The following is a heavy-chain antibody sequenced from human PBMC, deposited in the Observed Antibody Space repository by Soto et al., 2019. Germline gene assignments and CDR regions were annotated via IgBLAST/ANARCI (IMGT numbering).Heavy chain of an antibody. CDR1: GFTFDDYA. CDR2: ISWNSGSI. D-gene: IGHD4-17*01. V-gene: IGHV3-9*01. Sequence: GGSLRLSCAASGFTFDDYAMHWVRQAPGKGLEWVSGISWNSGSIGYADPVKGRFTISRDNAKNSLYLQMNSLRAEDTALYYCAKDFLRASGDYDYYYYMDVWGKGTTVTVSS. CDR3: AKDFLRASGDYDYYYYMDV. J-gene: IGHJ6*03.